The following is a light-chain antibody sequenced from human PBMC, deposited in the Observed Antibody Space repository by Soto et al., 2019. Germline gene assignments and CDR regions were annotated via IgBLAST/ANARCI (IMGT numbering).Light chain of an antibody. Sequence: QPVLTQPPSASGTPGQRVTISCSGSSPNIGSNSVNWYQQLPGTAPKLLIYSTNQRPSGVPDRFSGSKSDTSASLAISGLQSEDEADYYCAAWDDSLNGEVVFGGGTKLTVL. CDR2: STN. CDR3: AAWDDSLNGEVV. V-gene: IGLV1-44*01. CDR1: SPNIGSNS. J-gene: IGLJ2*01.